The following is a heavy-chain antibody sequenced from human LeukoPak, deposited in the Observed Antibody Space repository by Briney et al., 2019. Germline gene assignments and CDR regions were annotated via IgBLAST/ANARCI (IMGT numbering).Heavy chain of an antibody. CDR3: AREGVSGSGSYSFDY. Sequence: QPGGSLRLSCAASGFTFSSYAMSWVRQAPGKGLEWVSAISGSGGSTYYADSVKGRFTISRDNAKNSLYLQMNSLRVEDTAVYYCAREGVSGSGSYSFDYWGQGTLVTVSS. J-gene: IGHJ4*02. CDR1: GFTFSSYA. D-gene: IGHD3-10*01. V-gene: IGHV3-23*01. CDR2: ISGSGGST.